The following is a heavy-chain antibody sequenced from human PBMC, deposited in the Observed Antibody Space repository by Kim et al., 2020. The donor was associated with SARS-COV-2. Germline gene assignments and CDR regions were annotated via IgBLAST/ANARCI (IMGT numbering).Heavy chain of an antibody. J-gene: IGHJ6*02. V-gene: IGHV3-23*03. D-gene: IGHD4-17*01. CDR3: AKEGGVNTAYFSAMDV. Sequence: SGKGRFTIPRDNSGNALYLEMTSLRAEDTAVYYCAKEGGVNTAYFSAMDVWGQGTTVTVSS.